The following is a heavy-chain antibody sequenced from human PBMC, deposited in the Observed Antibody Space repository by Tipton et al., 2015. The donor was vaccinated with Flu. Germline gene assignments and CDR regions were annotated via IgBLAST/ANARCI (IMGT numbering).Heavy chain of an antibody. J-gene: IGHJ4*02. CDR1: GGSVSSGSYY. Sequence: TLSLTCTVSGGSVSSGSYYWSWIRQPPGKGLEWIGYIYYSGSTNYNPSLKSRVTISVDTSKNQFSLKLSSVTAADTAVYYCARDLYAHYDSSGYYPRGWGYWGQGTLVTVSS. V-gene: IGHV4-61*01. CDR3: ARDLYAHYDSSGYYPRGWGY. D-gene: IGHD3-22*01. CDR2: IYYSGST.